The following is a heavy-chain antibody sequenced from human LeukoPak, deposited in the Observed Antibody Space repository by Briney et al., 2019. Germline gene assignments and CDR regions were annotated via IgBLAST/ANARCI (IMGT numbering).Heavy chain of an antibody. D-gene: IGHD6-19*01. J-gene: IGHJ4*02. V-gene: IGHV1-18*01. CDR1: GGTFDSYA. CDR2: ISPYNGNT. CDR3: ARDLGADQWLAPFDY. Sequence: VASVKVSCKASGGTFDSYALSWVRQAPGQGLEWMGWISPYNGNTNYAQKVQGRVTMTTDTSTNTAYMELRSLRSDDTAVYYCARDLGADQWLAPFDYWGQGTLVTVSS.